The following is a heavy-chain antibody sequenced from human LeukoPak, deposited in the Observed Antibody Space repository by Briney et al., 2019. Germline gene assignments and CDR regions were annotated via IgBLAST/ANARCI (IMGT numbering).Heavy chain of an antibody. V-gene: IGHV6-1*01. J-gene: IGHJ4*02. Sequence: SRTLSLTCAISGDSVSSNSAAWNWIRQSPSRGLEWLGRTYYRSKWYYDYAVAVKSRISINPDTSKNQFSLQLSSVTPEDTAVYYCARDPAGGSTIFDYWGQGTLVTVSS. CDR1: GDSVSSNSAA. D-gene: IGHD1-26*01. CDR2: TYYRSKWYY. CDR3: ARDPAGGSTIFDY.